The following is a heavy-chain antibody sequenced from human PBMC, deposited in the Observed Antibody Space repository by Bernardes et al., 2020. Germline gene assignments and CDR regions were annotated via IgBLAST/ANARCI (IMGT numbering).Heavy chain of an antibody. Sequence: ASVKVSCKASGYTFTGYYMHWVRQAPGQGLEWMGRINPNSGGTNYAQKFQGRVTMTRDTSISTAYMELSRLRSDDTAVYYCAREHRTTGSPYYYYYGMDVWGKGTTVTVSS. D-gene: IGHD2-2*01. J-gene: IGHJ6*04. CDR2: INPNSGGT. V-gene: IGHV1-2*06. CDR1: GYTFTGYY. CDR3: AREHRTTGSPYYYYYGMDV.